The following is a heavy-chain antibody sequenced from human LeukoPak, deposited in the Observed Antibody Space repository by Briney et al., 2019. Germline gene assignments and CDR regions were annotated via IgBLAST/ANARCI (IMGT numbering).Heavy chain of an antibody. CDR3: ARDTVGWNYYGLDV. V-gene: IGHV3-11*06. CDR1: GFSFSDNY. CDR2: ISGNSGYT. D-gene: IGHD1-26*01. Sequence: GGSLRLSCAASGFSFSDNYMSWVRQAPGKGLEWISYISGNSGYTNYAASVKGRFTISRDNARNSLYLQMNSLRAEDTAVYYCARDTVGWNYYGLDVWGPGTTVTVSS. J-gene: IGHJ6*02.